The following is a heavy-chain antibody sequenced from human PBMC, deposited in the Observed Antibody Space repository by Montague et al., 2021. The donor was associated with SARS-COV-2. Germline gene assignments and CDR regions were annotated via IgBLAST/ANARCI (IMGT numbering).Heavy chain of an antibody. V-gene: IGHV4-59*12. CDR3: ARGLENYGSGGHHFDP. CDR2: IYHSGST. Sequence: SETLSLTCAVSGGPITSYYWNWIRQPPGKGLEYIGYIYHSGSTTYNPSFKSRVSISVDTSKNQFSLKLRSVTAADTAVYYCARGLENYGSGGHHFDPWGQGTLVTVSS. CDR1: GGPITSYY. J-gene: IGHJ5*02. D-gene: IGHD3-10*01.